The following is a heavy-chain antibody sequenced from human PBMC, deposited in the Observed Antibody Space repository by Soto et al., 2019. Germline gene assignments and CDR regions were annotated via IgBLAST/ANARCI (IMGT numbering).Heavy chain of an antibody. CDR1: GFTVSSNY. D-gene: IGHD3-3*01. CDR2: IYSGGST. J-gene: IGHJ6*03. CDR3: ARVHYDFWSGTYYYYMDV. Sequence: GGSLRLSCAASGFTVSSNYMSWVRQAPGKGLEWVSVIYSGGSTYYADSVKGRFTISRHNSKNTLYLQMNSLRAEDTAVYYCARVHYDFWSGTYYYYMDVWGKGTTVTVSS. V-gene: IGHV3-53*04.